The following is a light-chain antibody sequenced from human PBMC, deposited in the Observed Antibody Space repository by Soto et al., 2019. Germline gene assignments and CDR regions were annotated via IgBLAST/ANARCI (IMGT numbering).Light chain of an antibody. J-gene: IGKJ2*01. Sequence: ERVMTQSPATLSVSPGERATLSCRASQSVGSNLAWYQQKPGQAPRLLIFGASSRATGVPARFSGSGSGTEFTLTINSLQSEDFAVYYCQQYNNWPLYTFGQGTKLEIK. CDR3: QQYNNWPLYT. CDR1: QSVGSN. V-gene: IGKV3-15*01. CDR2: GAS.